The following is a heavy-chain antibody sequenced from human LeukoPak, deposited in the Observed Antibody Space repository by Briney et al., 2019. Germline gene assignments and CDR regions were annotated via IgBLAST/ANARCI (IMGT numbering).Heavy chain of an antibody. V-gene: IGHV3-53*01. CDR3: ARLNFGGDY. J-gene: IGHJ4*02. CDR1: GFNVGSKH. CDR2: IYPGGDS. Sequence: PGASLRLSCAASGFNVGSKHMNWVRQAPGKGLEWVSGIYPGGDSYYADSLKGRFIISRDISKNTVFLQMNSLRDEDTAVYHCARLNFGGDYWGQGALVTVSS. D-gene: IGHD4-23*01.